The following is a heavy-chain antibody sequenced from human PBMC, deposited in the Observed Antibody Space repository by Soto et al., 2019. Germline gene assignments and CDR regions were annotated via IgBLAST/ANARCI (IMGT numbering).Heavy chain of an antibody. D-gene: IGHD5-18*01. Sequence: SETLSLTCTVSGGSISSYYWSWIRQPPGKGLEWIGYIYYSGSTNYNPSLKSRVTISVDTSKNQFSLKLSSVTAADTALYYCARTLYSYGPRFDYWGQGTLVTVS. CDR3: ARTLYSYGPRFDY. V-gene: IGHV4-59*12. J-gene: IGHJ4*02. CDR2: IYYSGST. CDR1: GGSISSYY.